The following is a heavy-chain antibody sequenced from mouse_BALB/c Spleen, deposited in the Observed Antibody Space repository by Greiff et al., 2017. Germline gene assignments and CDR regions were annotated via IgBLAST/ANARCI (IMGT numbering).Heavy chain of an antibody. J-gene: IGHJ3*01. D-gene: IGHD2-1*01. Sequence: QVQLQQSGAELMKPGASVKISCKPTGYTFSSYWIEWVKQRPGHGLEWIGEILPGSGSTNYNEKFKGKATFTADTSSNTAYMQLSSLTSEDSAVYYCARGNSFYGKFAYWGQGTLVTVSA. CDR3: ARGNSFYGKFAY. CDR2: ILPGSGST. V-gene: IGHV1-9*01. CDR1: GYTFSSYW.